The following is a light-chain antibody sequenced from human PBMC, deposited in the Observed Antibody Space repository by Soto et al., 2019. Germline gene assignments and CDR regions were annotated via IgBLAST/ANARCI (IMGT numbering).Light chain of an antibody. J-gene: IGLJ1*01. V-gene: IGLV2-11*01. Sequence: QSALTQPRSVSGSPGQSVTISCTGTSSDVGGYNYVSWYQQHPGKAPKLMIYDVSERPSGVPDRFSASKSANTASLTISGLQAEDEADYYCCSYAGSYTYVFGTGTNVTVL. CDR1: SSDVGGYNY. CDR2: DVS. CDR3: CSYAGSYTYV.